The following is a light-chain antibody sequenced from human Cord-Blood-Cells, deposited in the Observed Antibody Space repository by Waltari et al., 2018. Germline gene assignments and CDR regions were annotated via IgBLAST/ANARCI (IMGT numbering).Light chain of an antibody. Sequence: QSALPQPASVSGSPGQSIPIYCTGTSSDVGGYNYVSWYQQHPGKAPKLMIYDVRNRPSGVSNRFSGSKSGNTASLTISGLQAEDEADYYCSSYTSSSTLVVFGGGTKLTVL. V-gene: IGLV2-14*01. CDR2: DVR. CDR1: SSDVGGYNY. CDR3: SSYTSSSTLVV. J-gene: IGLJ2*01.